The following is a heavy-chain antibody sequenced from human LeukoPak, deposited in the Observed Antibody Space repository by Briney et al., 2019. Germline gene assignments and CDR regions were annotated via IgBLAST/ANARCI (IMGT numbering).Heavy chain of an antibody. CDR2: INWNGGST. Sequence: GGSLRLSCAASGFSFDDYAMNWVRQAPGKGLEWVSGINWNGGSTGYADSVKGRFTISRDNAKNSLYLEMNSLGAEDTAFYHCARAGNPNYYHYYMDVWGKGTTVTISS. CDR1: GFSFDDYA. V-gene: IGHV3-20*01. J-gene: IGHJ6*03. D-gene: IGHD1-14*01. CDR3: ARAGNPNYYHYYMDV.